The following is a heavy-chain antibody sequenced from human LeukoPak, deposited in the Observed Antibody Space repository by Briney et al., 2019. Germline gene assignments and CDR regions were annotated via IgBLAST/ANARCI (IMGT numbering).Heavy chain of an antibody. D-gene: IGHD3-22*01. CDR1: GGSFSGYY. CDR3: ARHIAYYYDSSGQEDAFDI. Sequence: SETLSLTCAVYGGSFSGYYWSWIRQPPGKGLEWIGSIYHSGSTYYNPSLKSRVTISVDTSKNQFSLKLSSVTAADTAVYYCARHIAYYYDSSGQEDAFDIWGQGTMVTVSS. CDR2: IYHSGST. J-gene: IGHJ3*02. V-gene: IGHV4-34*01.